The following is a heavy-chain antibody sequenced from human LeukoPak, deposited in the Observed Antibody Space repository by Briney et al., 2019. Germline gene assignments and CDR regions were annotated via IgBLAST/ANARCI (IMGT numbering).Heavy chain of an antibody. CDR3: ARDRHRARYFDY. J-gene: IGHJ4*02. CDR1: GGTFSDYS. D-gene: IGHD2-15*01. V-gene: IGHV1-69*04. CDR2: IIPILNVP. Sequence: GASVKVSCKASGGTFSDYSISWGRQAPGQGHEWMGRIIPILNVPNYAQKFEGRVTITADKSTSTAYMELGSLKSEDTAVYFCARDRHRARYFDYWGQGTLVTVSS.